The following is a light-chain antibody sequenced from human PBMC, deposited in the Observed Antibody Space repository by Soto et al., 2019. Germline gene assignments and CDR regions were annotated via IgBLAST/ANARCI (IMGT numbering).Light chain of an antibody. CDR3: QQYINRWT. J-gene: IGKJ1*01. CDR2: KAS. CDR1: QSISTW. V-gene: IGKV1-5*03. Sequence: DIQMTQSPSTLSASVGDRVTITCRASQSISTWLAWYQQKPGKAPKLLIYKASSLQSGVPSRFSGSGSGTEFILTIGSLQPDGFATYYCQQYINRWTFGQGTKVEIK.